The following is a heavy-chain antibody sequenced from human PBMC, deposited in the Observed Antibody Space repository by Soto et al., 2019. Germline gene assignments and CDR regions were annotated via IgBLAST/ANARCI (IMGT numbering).Heavy chain of an antibody. D-gene: IGHD2-2*01. V-gene: IGHV3-23*01. CDR3: VRDPRMPFDY. CDR1: GFRFRDFG. Sequence: EVQLLESGGGLEQPGNSLRLSCAASGFRFRDFGMAWVRHLPGKGFEWVSMITPTGDTTYYADSVKGRFTISRDNSKSILYLQMDSLRDQDTAIYYCVRDPRMPFDYWGQGTLVTVSS. J-gene: IGHJ4*02. CDR2: ITPTGDTT.